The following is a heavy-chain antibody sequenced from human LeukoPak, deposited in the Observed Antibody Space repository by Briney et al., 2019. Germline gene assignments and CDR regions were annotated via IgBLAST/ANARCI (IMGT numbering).Heavy chain of an antibody. CDR2: IYYSGST. Sequence: SETLSLTCTVSGGSINSGTYYWSWIRQPPGKGLEWIGYIYYSGSTNYNPSLKSRVTISVDTSKNQFSLKLSSVTAADTAVYYCARGGRAYGGDYYFDYWGQGTLVTVSS. V-gene: IGHV4-61*01. CDR1: GGSINSGTYY. CDR3: ARGGRAYGGDYYFDY. D-gene: IGHD2-21*01. J-gene: IGHJ4*02.